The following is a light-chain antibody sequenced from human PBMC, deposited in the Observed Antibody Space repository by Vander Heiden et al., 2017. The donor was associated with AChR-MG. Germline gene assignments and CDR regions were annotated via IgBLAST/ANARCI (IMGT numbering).Light chain of an antibody. J-gene: IGLJ3*02. CDR2: SNN. Sequence: QSVLTQPPSASGTPGQRVTISCSGRRSNIESNTVNWYQQQVPGTAPKLLIYSNNQRPSGVPDRFSGSKSGTSASLAISGLQSEDEADYYCAAWDDSLNGPVFGGGTELTVL. V-gene: IGLV1-44*01. CDR1: RSNIESNT. CDR3: AAWDDSLNGPV.